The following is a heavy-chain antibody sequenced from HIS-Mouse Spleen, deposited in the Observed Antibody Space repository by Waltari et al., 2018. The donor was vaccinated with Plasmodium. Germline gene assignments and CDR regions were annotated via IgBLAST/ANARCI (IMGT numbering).Heavy chain of an antibody. CDR1: GYTFTGYY. J-gene: IGHJ4*02. D-gene: IGHD6-13*01. Sequence: QVQLVQSGAEVKKPGASVKVSCKASGYTFTGYYMHWVRQAPGQGLEWMGGVNPNSGGTNYAQKVQGRVTKTRDTSISTAYMERSRLRSDDTAVYYCARDLAAAGHFDYWGQGTLVTVSS. V-gene: IGHV1-2*02. CDR2: VNPNSGGT. CDR3: ARDLAAAGHFDY.